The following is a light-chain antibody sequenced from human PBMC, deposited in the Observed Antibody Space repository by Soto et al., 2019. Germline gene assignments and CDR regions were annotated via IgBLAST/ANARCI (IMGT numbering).Light chain of an antibody. CDR3: QKYNSAPWT. J-gene: IGKJ1*01. CDR2: AAS. CDR1: QVINNY. V-gene: IGKV1-27*01. Sequence: DIQMTQSPSSLSASVGDRVTITCRASQVINNYLAWYQQKPGKVPKLLIYAASTLQSGVPFRFSGSGSGTYFTLTISSLQPEDVATYYCQKYNSAPWTFGQGTKVEIK.